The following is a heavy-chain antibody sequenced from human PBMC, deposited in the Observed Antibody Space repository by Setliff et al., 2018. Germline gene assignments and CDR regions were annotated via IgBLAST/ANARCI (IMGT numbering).Heavy chain of an antibody. J-gene: IGHJ6*03. CDR2: IYYSGST. V-gene: IGHV4-38-2*01. D-gene: IGHD6-19*01. CDR3: ARRMEQWLVDSYYYYMDV. Sequence: PSETLSLTCAVSDFSVSSNYYWGWIRQPPGKGLEWIGSIYYSGSTYYNPSLRSRVTMSVDTSKNQFSLKLSSVTAADTAVYYCARRMEQWLVDSYYYYMDVWGKGTTVTVSS. CDR1: DFSVSSNYY.